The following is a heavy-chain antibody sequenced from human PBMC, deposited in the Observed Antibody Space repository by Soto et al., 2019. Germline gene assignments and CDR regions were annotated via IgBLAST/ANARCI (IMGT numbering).Heavy chain of an antibody. V-gene: IGHV3-74*03. CDR2: IRSDGTNA. J-gene: IGHJ4*02. D-gene: IGHD3-22*01. CDR1: GFTYSSYW. CDR3: VRGDGDYHDGNGYLGRH. Sequence: GGSLRLSCAASGFTYSSYWMHWVRQAPGKGLVWVSRIRSDGTNAEYAGSVKGRFTISRDNAENTLYLQMNSLRVEDTAVYYCVRGDGDYHDGNGYLGRHWGQGTLVTVSS.